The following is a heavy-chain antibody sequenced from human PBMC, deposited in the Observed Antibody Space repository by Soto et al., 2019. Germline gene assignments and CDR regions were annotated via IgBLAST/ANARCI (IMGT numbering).Heavy chain of an antibody. V-gene: IGHV4-39*01. CDR2: IYYSGST. J-gene: IGHJ4*02. Sequence: QLQLQESGPGLVKPSETLSLTCTVSGGSISSSSYYWGWIRQPPGKGLEWIGSIYYSGSTYYNPSLKSRVTISVDTSKNQFSLKLSSVTAADTAVYYCARRKQAYSSGWYYVFDYWGQGTLVTVSS. CDR3: ARRKQAYSSGWYYVFDY. D-gene: IGHD6-13*01. CDR1: GGSISSSSYY.